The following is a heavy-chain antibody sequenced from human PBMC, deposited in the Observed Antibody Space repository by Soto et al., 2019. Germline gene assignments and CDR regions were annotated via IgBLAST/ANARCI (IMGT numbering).Heavy chain of an antibody. CDR1: GGSISSGDYY. J-gene: IGHJ4*01. CDR2: IYHSGST. D-gene: IGHD3-22*01. V-gene: IGHV4-30-4*01. CDR3: ARGSYYYDSSGYYHY. Sequence: QVQLQESGPGLVKPSQTLTLTCTVSGGSISSGDYYWSWIRQPTGKGLEWIGYIYHSGSTYYNPSLQSRVTISVDTSKNQFSLKLSSVTAADTAVYYCARGSYYYDSSGYYHYWGHGTLVTVSS.